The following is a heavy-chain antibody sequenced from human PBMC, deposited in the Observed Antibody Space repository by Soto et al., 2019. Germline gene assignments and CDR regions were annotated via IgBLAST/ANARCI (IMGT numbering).Heavy chain of an antibody. CDR1: GGSISSSSYY. V-gene: IGHV4-39*01. Sequence: SETLSLTCTVSGGSISSSSYYWGWIRQPPGKGLEWIGSIYYSGSTYYNPSLKSRVTISVDTSKNQFSLKLSSVTAADTAVYYCARRRDDYSYGMDVWGQGTTVTVSS. CDR3: ARRRDDYSYGMDV. J-gene: IGHJ6*02. D-gene: IGHD4-4*01. CDR2: IYYSGST.